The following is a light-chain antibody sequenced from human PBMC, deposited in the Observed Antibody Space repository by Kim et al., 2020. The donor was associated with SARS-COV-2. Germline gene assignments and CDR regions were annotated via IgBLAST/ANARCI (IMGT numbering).Light chain of an antibody. V-gene: IGKV1-39*01. Sequence: DIQMTQSPSSLSASVGDRVTITCRASQGINSYLNWYQQKPGKAPKVLIYAASSLQSGVPSRFSGSGSGTDFTLTISSLQPEDFATYYCQQSFSTPWLSFGGGTKVDIK. CDR3: QQSFSTPWLS. J-gene: IGKJ4*01. CDR2: AAS. CDR1: QGINSY.